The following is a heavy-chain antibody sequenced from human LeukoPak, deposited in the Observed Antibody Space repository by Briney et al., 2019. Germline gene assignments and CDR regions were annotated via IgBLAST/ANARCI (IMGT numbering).Heavy chain of an antibody. V-gene: IGHV3-11*04. CDR3: ARAVKWEPGFDP. J-gene: IGHJ5*02. CDR2: ISSSGSTI. CDR1: GFTFSDYY. D-gene: IGHD1-26*01. Sequence: GXXLRLSCAASGFTFSDYYKRWIREARGKGREGVSYISSSGSTIYYADSVKGRFTISREKAKKSLYMQMNSLRAEATAVYYCARAVKWEPGFDPWGQGTLVTVSS.